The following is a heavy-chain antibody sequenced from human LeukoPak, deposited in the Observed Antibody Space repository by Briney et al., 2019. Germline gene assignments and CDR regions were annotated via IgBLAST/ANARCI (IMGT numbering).Heavy chain of an antibody. CDR1: GFTLSSYW. Sequence: PGGSLRLSCAASGFTLSSYWMSWVRQAPGKGLEWVSVISGSGSSTYYADSVKGRFTISRDNSKNTLYLQMNSLRAEDTAVYYCATSFGPVIAAAGTGADWGQGTLVTVSS. CDR2: ISGSGSST. CDR3: ATSFGPVIAAAGTGAD. J-gene: IGHJ4*02. V-gene: IGHV3-23*01. D-gene: IGHD6-13*01.